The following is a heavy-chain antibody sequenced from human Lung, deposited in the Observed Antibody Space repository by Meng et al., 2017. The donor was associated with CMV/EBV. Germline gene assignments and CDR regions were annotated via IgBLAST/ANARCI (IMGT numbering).Heavy chain of an antibody. Sequence: GESLKISCAASGFTFDDYTMHWVRQAPGKGLEWVSLISWDGGSTYYADSVKGRFTISRDNSKNSLYLQMNSLRTEDTALYYCAKDRAQDLAAGYSNYEFDYWGQGTXVTVSS. D-gene: IGHD4-11*01. CDR3: AKDRAQDLAAGYSNYEFDY. J-gene: IGHJ4*02. CDR1: GFTFDDYT. V-gene: IGHV3-43*01. CDR2: ISWDGGST.